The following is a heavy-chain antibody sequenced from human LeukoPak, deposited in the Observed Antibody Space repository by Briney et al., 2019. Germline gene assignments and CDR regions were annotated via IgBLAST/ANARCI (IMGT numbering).Heavy chain of an antibody. CDR1: GGSFSGYY. CDR3: ASPGFRDY. J-gene: IGHJ4*02. D-gene: IGHD2-15*01. CDR2: INHSGST. Sequence: PSETLSLTCAVYGGSFSGYYWSWIRQPPGKGLEWIGEINHSGSTNYNPSLKSRVTISVDTSKNQFSLKLSSVTAADTAVYYCASPGFRDYWGQGTLVTVSS. V-gene: IGHV4-34*01.